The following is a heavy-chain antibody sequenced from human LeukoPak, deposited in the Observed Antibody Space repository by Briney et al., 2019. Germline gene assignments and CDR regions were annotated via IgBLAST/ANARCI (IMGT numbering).Heavy chain of an antibody. V-gene: IGHV1-69*04. Sequence: SVKVSCKASGGTFSSYAISWVRQAPGQGLEWMGRIIPILGIANYAQKFQGRVTITADKSTSTAYMELSSLRSEDTAVYYCARAPYYYGSGSYSYWGQGALVTVSS. CDR1: GGTFSSYA. D-gene: IGHD3-10*01. CDR2: IIPILGIA. CDR3: ARAPYYYGSGSYSY. J-gene: IGHJ4*02.